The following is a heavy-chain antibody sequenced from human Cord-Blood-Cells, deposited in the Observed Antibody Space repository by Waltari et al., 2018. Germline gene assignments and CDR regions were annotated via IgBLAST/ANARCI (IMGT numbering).Heavy chain of an antibody. D-gene: IGHD7-27*01. CDR1: GGSFSGYY. Sequence: QVQLQQWGAGLLKPSETLSLTCAVYGGSFSGYYWSWIRQPPGKGLEWIGEINHSGSNNYNPSLKSRVTISVDTSKNQFSLKLSSVTAADTAVYYCARGTPANWGLLRAFDIWGQGTMVTVSS. CDR2: INHSGSN. CDR3: ARGTPANWGLLRAFDI. V-gene: IGHV4-34*01. J-gene: IGHJ3*02.